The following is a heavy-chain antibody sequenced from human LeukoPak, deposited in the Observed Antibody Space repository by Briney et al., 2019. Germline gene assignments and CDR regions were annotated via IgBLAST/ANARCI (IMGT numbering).Heavy chain of an antibody. CDR3: TRGYYYLY. D-gene: IGHD3-10*01. CDR1: GFTFGDYA. V-gene: IGHV3-49*04. Sequence: GGSLRLSCTASGFTFGDYAMSWVRQAPGKGLEWVGFIRSKAYGATTEYAASVKGRFTTSRDDSKSIAYLQMNSLKTEDTAVYYCTRGYYYLYWGQGTLVTVSS. CDR2: IRSKAYGATT. J-gene: IGHJ4*02.